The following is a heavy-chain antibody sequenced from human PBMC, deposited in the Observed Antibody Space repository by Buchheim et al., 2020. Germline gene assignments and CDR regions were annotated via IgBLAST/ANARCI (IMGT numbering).Heavy chain of an antibody. Sequence: EVQLLESGGGLVQPGGSLRLSCAASGFTFSSYAMSWVRQAPGKGLEWVSAISGSVGSTYYADSVKGRFTISRDNSKNTLYLQMNSLRAEDTAVYYCASLGYCSGGSCHYGMDVWGQGTT. V-gene: IGHV3-23*01. CDR3: ASLGYCSGGSCHYGMDV. CDR1: GFTFSSYA. CDR2: ISGSVGST. D-gene: IGHD2-15*01. J-gene: IGHJ6*02.